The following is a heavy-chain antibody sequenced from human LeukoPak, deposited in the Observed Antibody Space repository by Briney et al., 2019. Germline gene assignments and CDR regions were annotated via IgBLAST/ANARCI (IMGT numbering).Heavy chain of an antibody. CDR3: AKGGGSGYYDSSAYCFDY. D-gene: IGHD3-22*01. CDR1: GFTFNIYG. V-gene: IGHV3-30*18. CDR2: ISYDGSKQ. J-gene: IGHJ4*02. Sequence: GGSLRLSCAASGFTFNIYGMHWVRQAPGKGLEWVATISYDGSKQYYADSVKGRFTVSRDNSKNTLHLEMNSLRAGDTAVYYCAKGGGSGYYDSSAYCFDYWGQGTLVTVTS.